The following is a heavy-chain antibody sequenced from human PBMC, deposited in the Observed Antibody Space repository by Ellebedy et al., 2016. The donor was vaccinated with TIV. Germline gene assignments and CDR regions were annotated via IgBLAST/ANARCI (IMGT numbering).Heavy chain of an antibody. J-gene: IGHJ6*03. CDR2: IRGDGTIT. CDR1: GFTFSSYA. Sequence: PGGSLRLSCAASGFTFSSYAMTWVRQAPGKGLEWVSAIRGDGTITNYADSVKGRFTVSRDNSKNTRYLQMNSLRAEDTAVYYCARSATGYFYMDVWGKGTTVTVSS. V-gene: IGHV3-23*01. D-gene: IGHD5-12*01. CDR3: ARSATGYFYMDV.